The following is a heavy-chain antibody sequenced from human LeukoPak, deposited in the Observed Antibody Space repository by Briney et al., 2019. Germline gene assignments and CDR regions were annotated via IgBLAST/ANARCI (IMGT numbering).Heavy chain of an antibody. CDR2: IYSSGST. D-gene: IGHD5-12*01. V-gene: IGHV3-53*01. Sequence: GGSLRLSCAASGFNVSNNYMTWVRQAPGKGLEWVSLIYSSGSTYYADSVKGRFTISRDNSKNTLYLQMNSLRAEDTAVYYCARGAGYNYPYYFDYWGQGTLVTVSS. J-gene: IGHJ4*02. CDR1: GFNVSNNY. CDR3: ARGAGYNYPYYFDY.